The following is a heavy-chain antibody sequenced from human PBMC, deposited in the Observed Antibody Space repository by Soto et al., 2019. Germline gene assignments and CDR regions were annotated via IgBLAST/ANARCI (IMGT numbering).Heavy chain of an antibody. D-gene: IGHD6-25*01. J-gene: IGHJ5*02. CDR1: GGSFSGYD. V-gene: IGHV4-59*01. CDR2: IYYDGST. Sequence: PSETLSLTCAVYGGSFSGYDGSWIRQPPGKGLEWIGYIYYDGSTSYNPSLRSRVTISVDTSKNQFSLILSSVTSADTAVYYCARDQLSSGLYVWFDPWGQGTLVTVSS. CDR3: ARDQLSSGLYVWFDP.